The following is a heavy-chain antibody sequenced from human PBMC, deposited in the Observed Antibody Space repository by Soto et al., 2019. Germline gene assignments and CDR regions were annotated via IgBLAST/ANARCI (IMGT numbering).Heavy chain of an antibody. CDR3: ARVGVAVAGTDYAFDI. J-gene: IGHJ3*02. CDR2: INAGNGNT. Sequence: GVSVKVSCKASGYTFTSYAMHWVRQAPGQRLEWMGWINAGNGNTKYSQKFQGRVTITRDTSASTAYMELSSLRSEDTAVYYCARVGVAVAGTDYAFDIWGQGTMVTVSS. D-gene: IGHD6-19*01. V-gene: IGHV1-3*01. CDR1: GYTFTSYA.